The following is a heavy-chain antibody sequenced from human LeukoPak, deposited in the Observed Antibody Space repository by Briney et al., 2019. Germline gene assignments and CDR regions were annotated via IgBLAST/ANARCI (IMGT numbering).Heavy chain of an antibody. V-gene: IGHV4-4*02. CDR3: ASRSYISGPY. CDR1: GASISGSDW. CDR2: IHHRGST. Sequence: SETLSLTCAVSGASISGSDWWSWVRQPPGKGLEWIGEIHHRGSTNYNPSLKSRVTISVDKSNNQFSLKVRSVTAADTAVYHCASRSYISGPYWGQGTLVTVSS. D-gene: IGHD6-25*01. J-gene: IGHJ4*02.